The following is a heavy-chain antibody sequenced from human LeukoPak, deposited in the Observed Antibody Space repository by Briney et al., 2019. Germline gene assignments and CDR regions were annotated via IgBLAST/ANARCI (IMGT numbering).Heavy chain of an antibody. D-gene: IGHD5-18*01. CDR1: GFTFSSYA. J-gene: IGHJ4*02. CDR2: ISGSGGST. CDR3: AKYGVYSYGLYFDY. V-gene: IGHV3-23*01. Sequence: PGGSLRLSCAAPGFTFSSYAMSWVRQAPGKGLEWVSAISGSGGSTYYADSVKGRFTISRDNSKNTLYLQMNSLRAEDTAVYYCAKYGVYSYGLYFDYWGQGTLVTVSS.